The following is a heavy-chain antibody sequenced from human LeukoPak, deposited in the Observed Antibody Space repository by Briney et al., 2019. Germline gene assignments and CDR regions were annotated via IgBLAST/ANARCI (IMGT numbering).Heavy chain of an antibody. CDR3: ARVQGSSGPGIFEY. Sequence: GGSLRLSCAASGFTFSNYWMSWVRQAPGKGLEWVANINQDGSEKYYVDSVKGRFTISRDNARSSLYLQMNSLRVEDAAVYYCARVQGSSGPGIFEYWGQGTLVPVSS. D-gene: IGHD6-19*01. CDR1: GFTFSNYW. V-gene: IGHV3-7*01. CDR2: INQDGSEK. J-gene: IGHJ4*02.